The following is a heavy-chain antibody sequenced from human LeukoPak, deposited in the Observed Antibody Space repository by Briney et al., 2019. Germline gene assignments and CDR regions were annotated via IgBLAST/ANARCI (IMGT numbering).Heavy chain of an antibody. Sequence: SETLSLTCTVSGGPISNYYWSSIQQPPAKGLERIGYIYYSRSTYYNSSLRSRVTISVDTSMDQCCLKLDSVTAADTAVYYCARCGYSFDTGYYFDSWGQGTLVTVSS. CDR1: GGPISNYY. J-gene: IGHJ4*02. V-gene: IGHV4-59*01. CDR2: IYYSRST. D-gene: IGHD5-18*01. CDR3: ARCGYSFDTGYYFDS.